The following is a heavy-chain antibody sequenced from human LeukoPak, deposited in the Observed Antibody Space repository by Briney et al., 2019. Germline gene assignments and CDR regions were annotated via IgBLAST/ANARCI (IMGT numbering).Heavy chain of an antibody. D-gene: IGHD3-3*01. J-gene: IGHJ6*02. V-gene: IGHV4-59*01. CDR2: ISYSGNT. CDR3: ARTIFWSGYCSREYYYGMDL. Sequence: PSETLSLTCTVSGGSIGSYYWTWIRQPPGKGLEWIAYISYSGNTNYNPSLKSRVTISIDTSNNQFSLQLSSVTAADTAVYYCARTIFWSGYCSREYYYGMDLWGQGTTVTVSS. CDR1: GGSIGSYY.